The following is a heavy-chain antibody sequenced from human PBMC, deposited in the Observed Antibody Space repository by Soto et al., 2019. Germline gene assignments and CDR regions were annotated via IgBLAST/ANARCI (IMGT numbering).Heavy chain of an antibody. J-gene: IGHJ5*01. V-gene: IGHV3-23*01. CDR1: GFIFSDYA. D-gene: IGHD6-19*01. Sequence: DVQLLESGGGLVQPGGSLRLSCAASGFIFSDYAMTWVPQAPGKGLEWVSGIGGGGSDTYYVDSVKGRFTISRDNSKNTLYLQMNSLRAEDTALYYCAKDAVPFNGQWDWFDSWGQGTLVPVSS. CDR2: IGGGGSDT. CDR3: AKDAVPFNGQWDWFDS.